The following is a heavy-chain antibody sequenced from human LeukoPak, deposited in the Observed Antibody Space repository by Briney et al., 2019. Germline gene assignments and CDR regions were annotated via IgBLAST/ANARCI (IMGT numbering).Heavy chain of an antibody. Sequence: SETLSLTCTVSGGSISSYYWSWIRQPPGKGLEWIGYIYYSGSTDYNPSLKSRVTISVDTSKSQFSLKLSSVTAADTAVYYCAREGVTKYYFDYWGQGTLVTVSS. J-gene: IGHJ4*02. CDR1: GGSISSYY. V-gene: IGHV4-59*01. CDR2: IYYSGST. CDR3: AREGVTKYYFDY. D-gene: IGHD4-11*01.